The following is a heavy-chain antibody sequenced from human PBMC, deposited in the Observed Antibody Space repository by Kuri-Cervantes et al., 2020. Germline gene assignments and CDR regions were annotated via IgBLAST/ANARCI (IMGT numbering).Heavy chain of an antibody. Sequence: SETLSLTCAVSGGSISSSNWWSWVRQPPGKGLEWIGYIYYSGSTYYNPSLKSRVTISVDTSKNQFSLKLSSVTAADTAVYYCARGELYYDILTGFDIWGQGTMVTVSS. CDR2: IYYSGST. CDR1: GGSISSSNW. J-gene: IGHJ3*02. V-gene: IGHV4-4*02. CDR3: ARGELYYDILTGFDI. D-gene: IGHD3-9*01.